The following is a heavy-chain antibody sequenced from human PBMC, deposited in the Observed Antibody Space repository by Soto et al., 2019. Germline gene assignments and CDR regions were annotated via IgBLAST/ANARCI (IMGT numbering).Heavy chain of an antibody. V-gene: IGHV3-30*18. J-gene: IGHJ3*02. Sequence: GGSLRLSCAASGFTFSSYGMHWVRQAPGKGLEWVAVISYDGSNTYYADSVKGRFTISRDNSKNTLYLQMNSLRAEDPAVYYCAKDLFIVVVPAAPGAFDIWGQGTMVTVSS. CDR3: AKDLFIVVVPAAPGAFDI. CDR1: GFTFSSYG. CDR2: ISYDGSNT. D-gene: IGHD2-2*01.